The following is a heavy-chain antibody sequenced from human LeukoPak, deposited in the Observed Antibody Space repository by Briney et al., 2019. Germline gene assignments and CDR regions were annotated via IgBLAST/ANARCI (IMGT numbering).Heavy chain of an antibody. V-gene: IGHV1-2*02. D-gene: IGHD3-16*02. CDR2: NDPNSGGT. CDR1: GYTFTVNH. J-gene: IGHJ2*01. CDR3: AREADIVSFDL. Sequence: ASVKVSCKASGYTFTVNHVHWVRQAPGQGLAWMGWNDPNSGGTKYAQRFQDRAAMTSDTSISTAYMELSGLRSDDTAVYFCAREADIVSFDLWGRGTRVTVSS.